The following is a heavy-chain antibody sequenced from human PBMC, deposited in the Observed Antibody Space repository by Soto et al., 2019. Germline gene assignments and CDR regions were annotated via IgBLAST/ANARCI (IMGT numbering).Heavy chain of an antibody. CDR2: ISGSGRTI. D-gene: IGHD1-26*01. CDR3: ERSGTYATLYY. V-gene: IGHV3-48*03. J-gene: IGHJ4*02. Sequence: PGGSLRLSCAASGFTLSSYEMNWVRQAPGKGLEWVSYISGSGRTIYYADSVKGRFTISRDNAKNSLYLQMNSLRAEDTAVYYCERSGTYATLYYWGQGTLVTVSS. CDR1: GFTLSSYE.